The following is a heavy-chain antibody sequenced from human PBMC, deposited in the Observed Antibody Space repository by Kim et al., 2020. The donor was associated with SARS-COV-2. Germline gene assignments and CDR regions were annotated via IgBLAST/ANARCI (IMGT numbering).Heavy chain of an antibody. CDR1: GYTLTELS. CDR2: FDPEDGET. V-gene: IGHV1-24*01. Sequence: ASVKVSCKVSGYTLTELSMHWVRQAPGKGLEWMGGFDPEDGETIYAQKFQGRVTMTEDTSTDTAYMELSSLRSEDTAVYYCCPYYYDSSGYYRFDYWGQGTLVTVSS. J-gene: IGHJ4*02. D-gene: IGHD3-22*01. CDR3: CPYYYDSSGYYRFDY.